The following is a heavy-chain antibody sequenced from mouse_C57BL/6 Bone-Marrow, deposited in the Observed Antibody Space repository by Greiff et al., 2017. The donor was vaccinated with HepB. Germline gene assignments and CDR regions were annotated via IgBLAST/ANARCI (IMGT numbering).Heavy chain of an antibody. CDR2: IWSDGST. V-gene: IGHV2-6*03. J-gene: IGHJ4*01. CDR1: GFSLTSYG. D-gene: IGHD1-1*01. Sequence: VKLVESGPGLVAPSQSLSITCTVSGFSLTSYGVHWVRQPPGKGLEWLVVIWSDGSTTYNAALKSRLSISKDNSKSQVFLKMNSLQTDDTAMYYGARRGSIYYYAMDYWGQGTSVTVSS. CDR3: ARRGSIYYYAMDY.